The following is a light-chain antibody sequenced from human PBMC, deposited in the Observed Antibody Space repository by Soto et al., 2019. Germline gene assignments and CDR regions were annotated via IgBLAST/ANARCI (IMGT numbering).Light chain of an antibody. J-gene: IGLJ3*02. CDR2: GNS. CDR3: QSYDSSLSGSGV. V-gene: IGLV1-40*01. CDR1: SSNIVAGYD. Sequence: QSVLTQPPSVSVAPGQRVTISCTGSSSNIVAGYDVHWFQQLPGTAPKLLIYGNSNRPSGVPDRFSGSKSGTSASLAITGLQAEDEADYYCQSYDSSLSGSGVFGGGTKLTVL.